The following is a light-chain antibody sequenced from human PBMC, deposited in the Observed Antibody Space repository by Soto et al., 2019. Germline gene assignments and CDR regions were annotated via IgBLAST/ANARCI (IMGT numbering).Light chain of an antibody. Sequence: EIVLTQSPGTLSLSPGERATLSCRASQSVSSAYLAWYQHKPGQPPTLLIYAASRRVTGIPDRFSGSGSGTDFTLTISRLEPEDFVVYYCQQYGSSSTWTFGQGTKVEIK. V-gene: IGKV3-20*01. J-gene: IGKJ1*01. CDR2: AAS. CDR3: QQYGSSSTWT. CDR1: QSVSSAY.